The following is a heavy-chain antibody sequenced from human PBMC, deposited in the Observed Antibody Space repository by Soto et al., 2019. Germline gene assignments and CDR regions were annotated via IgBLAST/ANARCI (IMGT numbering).Heavy chain of an antibody. CDR1: GYTFTSYG. CDR2: ISAYNGNT. Sequence: ASVKVSCKASGYTFTSYGISWVRQAPGQGLEWMGWISAYNGNTNYAQKLQGRVTMTTDTSTSTAYMELRSLRSDDTAVYYCARPAYCGGDCYSFDHWDQGTLVTVSS. V-gene: IGHV1-18*01. J-gene: IGHJ4*02. D-gene: IGHD2-21*02. CDR3: ARPAYCGGDCYSFDH.